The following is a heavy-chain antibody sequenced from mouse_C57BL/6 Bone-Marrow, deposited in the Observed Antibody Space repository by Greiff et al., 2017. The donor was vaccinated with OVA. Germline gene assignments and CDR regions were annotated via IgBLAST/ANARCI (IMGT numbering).Heavy chain of an antibody. D-gene: IGHD2-2*01. Sequence: QVQLQQSGAELVRPGASVKLSCKASGYTFTDYYISWVKQRPGQGLEWIARIYPGSGNIYYTAKFKGKATLTAEKSSSTAYMQLSSLTSDDSAVDFCARSERLRDYFDYWGQGTTLTVSS. CDR1: GYTFTDYY. CDR3: ARSERLRDYFDY. CDR2: IYPGSGNI. V-gene: IGHV1-76*01. J-gene: IGHJ2*01.